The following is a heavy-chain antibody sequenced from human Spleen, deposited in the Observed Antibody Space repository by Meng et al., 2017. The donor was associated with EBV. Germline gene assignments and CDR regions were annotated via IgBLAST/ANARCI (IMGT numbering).Heavy chain of an antibody. J-gene: IGHJ4*02. CDR1: GGSVSSINYH. D-gene: IGHD2/OR15-2a*01. V-gene: IGHV4-39*07. Sequence: LQLAESGPGPVKPSVSLPLPCTVSGGSVSSINYHWGWIRQSPGKEPEWIASVYYTGTIYYNPSLESRVSVSVDMFNNHFSLKLSSVAAADTAVYHCVRETLTGALDYWGQGALVTVSS. CDR2: VYYTGTI. CDR3: VRETLTGALDY.